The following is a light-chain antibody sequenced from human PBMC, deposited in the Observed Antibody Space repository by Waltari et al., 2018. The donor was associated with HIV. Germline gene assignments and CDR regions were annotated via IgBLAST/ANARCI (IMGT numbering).Light chain of an antibody. CDR1: NIGTNS. CDR3: QVWDSTSDHWV. V-gene: IGLV3-21*04. CDR2: YDT. J-gene: IGLJ3*02. Sequence: SYVLTQPPSVSVAPGKTAKITGGGDNIGTNSVHGYQQKPGQAPVVVIYYDTDRPSGIPERFSGSNSGNTATLTVSMVEAGDEADYYCQVWDSTSDHWVFGGGTKLTVL.